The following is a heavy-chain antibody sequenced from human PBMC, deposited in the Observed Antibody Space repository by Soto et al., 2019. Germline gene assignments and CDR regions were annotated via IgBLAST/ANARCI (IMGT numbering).Heavy chain of an antibody. D-gene: IGHD3-10*01. V-gene: IGHV1-18*01. CDR1: GYTFTSYG. CDR3: ARSNLVXGVIASPYYYYYYGMDV. Sequence: ASVKVSCKASGYTFTSYGISWVRQAPGQGLEWMGWISAYNGNTNYAQKLQGRVTMTTDTSTSTAYMELRSLRSDDTAVYYCARSNLVXGVIASPYYYYYYGMDVWGQGTTVTVSS. J-gene: IGHJ6*02. CDR2: ISAYNGNT.